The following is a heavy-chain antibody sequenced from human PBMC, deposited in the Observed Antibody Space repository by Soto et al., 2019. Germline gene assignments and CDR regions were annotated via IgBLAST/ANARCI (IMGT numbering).Heavy chain of an antibody. D-gene: IGHD3-3*01. CDR1: GGSFSGYY. CDR2: INHSGST. Sequence: SETLSLTCAVSGGSFSGYYWSWIRQPPGKGLEWIGEINHSGSTNYNPSLKSRVTISVDTSKNQFSLKLSSVTAADTAVYYCARGLYYDFWSGYYKPPSFDYWGQGTLVTVSS. J-gene: IGHJ4*02. CDR3: ARGLYYDFWSGYYKPPSFDY. V-gene: IGHV4-34*01.